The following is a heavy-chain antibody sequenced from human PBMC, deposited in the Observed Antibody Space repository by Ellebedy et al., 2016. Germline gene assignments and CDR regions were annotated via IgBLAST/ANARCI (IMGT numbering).Heavy chain of an antibody. V-gene: IGHV3-21*06. Sequence: GESLKISXAASGFSLSYYNINWVRQVPGKGLEWVSSISSRRSYVYYADSVKGRFTISRDNDRNSVYLQVNSLRTEDTALYFCAKSEDVAFVTPYYYHGMDVWGQGTTVTVSS. CDR2: ISSRRSYV. CDR1: GFSLSYYN. D-gene: IGHD3-16*01. J-gene: IGHJ6*02. CDR3: AKSEDVAFVTPYYYHGMDV.